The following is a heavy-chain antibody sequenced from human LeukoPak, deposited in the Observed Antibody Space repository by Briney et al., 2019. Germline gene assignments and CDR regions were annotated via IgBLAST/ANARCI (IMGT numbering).Heavy chain of an antibody. V-gene: IGHV4-59*08. D-gene: IGHD1-26*01. Sequence: SETLSLTCIVSGGSISSYYWSWIRQPPGKGLEWIGYTYYTGSTNYNPSLKSRVTISVDTSKNQLSLKLRSVTAADTAVYYCARQDSGTYLNPLDIWGQGTVVTVSS. CDR3: ARQDSGTYLNPLDI. CDR2: TYYTGST. J-gene: IGHJ3*02. CDR1: GGSISSYY.